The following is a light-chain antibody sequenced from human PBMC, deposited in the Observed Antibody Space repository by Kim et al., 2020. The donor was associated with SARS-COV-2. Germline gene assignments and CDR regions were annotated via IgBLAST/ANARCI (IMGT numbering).Light chain of an antibody. CDR1: QSVTSSY. J-gene: IGKJ4*01. CDR3: QQYGSSPLT. CDR2: GAS. Sequence: SPGESATLPCRASQSVTSSYLAWYQQKPGQAPRFLIYGASSRAPGIPDRFSGSGSGPDFTLPISSLEPEDFAVYYCQQYGSSPLTFGGGTKVDIK. V-gene: IGKV3-20*01.